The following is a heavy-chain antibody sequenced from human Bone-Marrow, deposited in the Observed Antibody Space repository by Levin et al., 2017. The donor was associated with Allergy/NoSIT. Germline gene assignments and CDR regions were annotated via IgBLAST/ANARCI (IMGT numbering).Heavy chain of an antibody. J-gene: IGHJ6*02. CDR2: SSHDGTNK. V-gene: IGHV3-30*18. CDR1: GLTLSSYG. D-gene: IGHD2-8*01. CDR3: AKDQRGGYYTDGTCYLAMDV. Sequence: PAGGSLRLSCVASGLTLSSYGMHWVRQAPGKGLEWVAVSSHDGTNKHYADSVKGRFTISRDNSKKTLYLEMTSLRHEDTAVYFCAKDQRGGYYTDGTCYLAMDVWGQGITVTVSS.